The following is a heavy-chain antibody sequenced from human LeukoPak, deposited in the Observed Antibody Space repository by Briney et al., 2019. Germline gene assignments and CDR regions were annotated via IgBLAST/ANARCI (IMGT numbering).Heavy chain of an antibody. J-gene: IGHJ5*02. V-gene: IGHV4-59*08. CDR3: ARRTTVTPNWFDP. CDR1: GGPISTYQ. CDR2: IYYTGST. D-gene: IGHD4-17*01. Sequence: SETLSLTCTVSGGPISTYQWSWIRQPPGKGLEWIGYIYYTGSTNYDPSLRSRVTISLDTSKNQFSLRVNSVTAADTAVYYCARRTTVTPNWFDPWGQGALVTVSS.